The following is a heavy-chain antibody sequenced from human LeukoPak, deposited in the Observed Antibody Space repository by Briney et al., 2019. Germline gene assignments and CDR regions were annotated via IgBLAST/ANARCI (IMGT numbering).Heavy chain of an antibody. CDR3: APRDYGEVDV. D-gene: IGHD4-17*01. V-gene: IGHV1-69*13. Sequence: SVKVSCKASGGTFSIYAISWVRQAPGQGLEWMGGIIPIFGTANYAQKFQGRVTITADESTSTAYMELSSLRSEDTAVYYCAPRDYGEVDVWGQGTTVTVSS. CDR1: GGTFSIYA. CDR2: IIPIFGTA. J-gene: IGHJ6*02.